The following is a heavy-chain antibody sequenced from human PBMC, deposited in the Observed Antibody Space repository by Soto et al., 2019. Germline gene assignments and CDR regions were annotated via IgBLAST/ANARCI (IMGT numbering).Heavy chain of an antibody. Sequence: EVQLAQSGADVKKPGESLQISCEGSGYDFANYWIAWVRQMPGKGLEWMGIIFPDDSDTKYSPSFQGQVTISADRSISTAYLQWSSLKASDSAMYYCGRLDDSGTVIDYWGQGTLVSVSS. D-gene: IGHD1-26*01. V-gene: IGHV5-51*01. J-gene: IGHJ4*02. CDR1: GYDFANYW. CDR2: IFPDDSDT. CDR3: GRLDDSGTVIDY.